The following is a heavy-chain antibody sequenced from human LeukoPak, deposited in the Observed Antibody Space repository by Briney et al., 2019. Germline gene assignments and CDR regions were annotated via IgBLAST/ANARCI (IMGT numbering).Heavy chain of an antibody. V-gene: IGHV4-59*01. CDR3: AREGWGSSFDY. CDR2: IYYSGST. Sequence: PSETLSLTCTVSGGSLSSDYWSWIRQPPGKGLEWIGYIYYSGSTNYNPSLKSRVTISVDTSKNQFSLKLSSVTAADTAVYYCAREGWGSSFDYWGQGTLVTVSS. CDR1: GGSLSSDY. J-gene: IGHJ4*02. D-gene: IGHD7-27*01.